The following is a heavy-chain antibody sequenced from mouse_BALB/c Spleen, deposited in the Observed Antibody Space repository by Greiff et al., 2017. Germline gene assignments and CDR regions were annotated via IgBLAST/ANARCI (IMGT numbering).Heavy chain of an antibody. J-gene: IGHJ3*01. Sequence: DVQLVESGPGLVKPSQSLSLSCSVTGSSITSCYFWYWLRPCPGNQLEWMGYISYDGSNNYNPSLKNRISITRDTSKNQFFLKLNSVTTEDTATYYCARESELGSFAYWGQGTLVTVSA. V-gene: IGHV3-6*01. CDR3: ARESELGSFAY. CDR2: ISYDGSN. D-gene: IGHD4-1*01. CDR1: GSSITSCYF.